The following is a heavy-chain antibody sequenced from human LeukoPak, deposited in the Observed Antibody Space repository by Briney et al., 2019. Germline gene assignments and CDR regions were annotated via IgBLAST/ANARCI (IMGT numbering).Heavy chain of an antibody. J-gene: IGHJ1*01. D-gene: IGHD3-22*01. CDR3: ARAGDSGGYYHEYFQH. CDR1: GGSFSGYY. Sequence: SETLSLTCAVYGGSFSGYYWSWLRQPPGKGLEWIGEINHSGSTNYNPSLKSRVTISVDTSKNQFSLKLSSVTAADTAVYYCARAGDSGGYYHEYFQHWGQGTLVTVSS. CDR2: INHSGST. V-gene: IGHV4-34*01.